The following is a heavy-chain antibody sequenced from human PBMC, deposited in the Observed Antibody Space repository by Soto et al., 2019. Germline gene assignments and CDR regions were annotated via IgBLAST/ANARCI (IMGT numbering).Heavy chain of an antibody. Sequence: QVQLVESGGGVVQPGRSLRLSCAASGFTLSSYAMHWVRQAPDKGLEWVAVISYDGSNKYYADSVKGRFTISRDNSKNTLYLQMNSLRAEDTAVYYCARDVERATVVTNDDFDIWGQGTMVTVSS. CDR2: ISYDGSNK. V-gene: IGHV3-30-3*01. CDR3: ARDVERATVVTNDDFDI. J-gene: IGHJ3*02. CDR1: GFTLSSYA. D-gene: IGHD4-17*01.